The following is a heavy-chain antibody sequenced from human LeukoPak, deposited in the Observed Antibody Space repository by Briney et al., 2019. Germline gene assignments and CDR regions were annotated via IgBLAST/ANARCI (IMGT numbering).Heavy chain of an antibody. Sequence: ASVKVSCKASGYTFTGYYMHWVRQGPGQGLEWMGWINPNSGGTNYAQKFQGRVTMTRDTSISTAYMELSRLRSDDTAVYYCARSPLLTMIVLYNWFDPWGQGTLVTVSS. CDR3: ARSPLLTMIVLYNWFDP. D-gene: IGHD3-22*01. CDR2: INPNSGGT. V-gene: IGHV1-2*02. CDR1: GYTFTGYY. J-gene: IGHJ5*02.